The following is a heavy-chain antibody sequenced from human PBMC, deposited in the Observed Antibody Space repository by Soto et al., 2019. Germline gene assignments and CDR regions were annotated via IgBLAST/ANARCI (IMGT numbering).Heavy chain of an antibody. CDR1: GSTFTSYY. D-gene: IGHD1-1*01. CDR2: INPSGGST. V-gene: IGHV1-46*03. CDR3: ARVDWNLDMDV. J-gene: IGHJ6*03. Sequence: ASVKVSCKASGSTFTSYYMHWVRQAPGQGLEWMGIINPSGGSTSYAQKFQGRVTMTRDTSTSTVYMELSSLRSEDTAVYYCARVDWNLDMDVWGKGTTVTGSS.